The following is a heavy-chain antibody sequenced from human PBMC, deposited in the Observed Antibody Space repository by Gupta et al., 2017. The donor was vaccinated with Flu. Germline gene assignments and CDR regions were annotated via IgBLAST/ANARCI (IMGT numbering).Heavy chain of an antibody. V-gene: IGHV3-21*01. Sequence: EVQLVESGGGLVKPGGSLRLSCAASGFTFSSSSMNWVRQAPGKGLEGGSSISSSSSYIYYADAVTGRFTISRDNAKKARYLQMKSLRAEETAVYYCARGDKEVDGTGDYGGQGTLVTVSS. CDR1: GFTFSSSS. D-gene: IGHD6-19*01. J-gene: IGHJ4*02. CDR2: ISSSSSYI. CDR3: ARGDKEVDGTGDY.